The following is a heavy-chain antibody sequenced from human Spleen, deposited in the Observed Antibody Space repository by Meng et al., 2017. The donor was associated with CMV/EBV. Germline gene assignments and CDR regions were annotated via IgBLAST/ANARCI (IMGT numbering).Heavy chain of an antibody. Sequence: GESLKISCVASGFTFSDHTINWVRQAPGEGLEWVSSISGSSSYIYYADSVKGRFTISRDNAKESLYLQMNSLRVEDTAVYYCARDRGSYSSDAFDIWGQGTMVTVSS. CDR3: ARDRGSYSSDAFDI. V-gene: IGHV3-21*01. J-gene: IGHJ3*02. CDR1: GFTFSDHT. D-gene: IGHD1-26*01. CDR2: ISGSSSYI.